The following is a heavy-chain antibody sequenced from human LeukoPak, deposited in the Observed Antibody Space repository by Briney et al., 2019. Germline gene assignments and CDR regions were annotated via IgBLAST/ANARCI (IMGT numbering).Heavy chain of an antibody. Sequence: GGSLRLSCAASGFTVSSNYMSWVRQAPGKGLEWVSVIYSGGSTYYADSVKGRFTISRGNSKNTLYLQMNSLRAEDTAVYYCARGFPGIGVAGTRPLDYWGQGTLVTVSS. CDR2: IYSGGST. CDR1: GFTVSSNY. J-gene: IGHJ4*02. D-gene: IGHD6-19*01. CDR3: ARGFPGIGVAGTRPLDY. V-gene: IGHV3-53*01.